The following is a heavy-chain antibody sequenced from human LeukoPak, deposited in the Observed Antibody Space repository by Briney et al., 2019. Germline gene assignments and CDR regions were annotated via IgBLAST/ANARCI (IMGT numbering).Heavy chain of an antibody. CDR3: AKRRIQLWKSSGGQYYFDY. CDR1: GFTFSSYS. J-gene: IGHJ4*02. D-gene: IGHD5-18*01. CDR2: ISGSGGST. Sequence: PGGSLRLSCAASGFTFSSYSMNWVRQAPGKGLEWVSAISGSGGSTYYADSVKGRFTISRDNSKNTLYLQMNSLRAEDTAVYYCAKRRIQLWKSSGGQYYFDYWGQGTLVTVSS. V-gene: IGHV3-23*01.